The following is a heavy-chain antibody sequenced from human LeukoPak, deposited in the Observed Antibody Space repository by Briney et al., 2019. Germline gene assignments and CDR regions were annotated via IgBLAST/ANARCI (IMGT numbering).Heavy chain of an antibody. CDR3: ARPTTVTMVDAFNI. D-gene: IGHD4-17*01. V-gene: IGHV3-30-3*01. CDR2: ISYDGSNK. J-gene: IGHJ3*02. Sequence: GGSLRLSCAASGFTFSSYAMHWVRQAPGKGLEWVAVISYDGSNKYYADSVEGRFTISRDNSKNTLYLQMNSLRAVDTAVYFCARPTTVTMVDAFNIWGLGTMVTVSS. CDR1: GFTFSSYA.